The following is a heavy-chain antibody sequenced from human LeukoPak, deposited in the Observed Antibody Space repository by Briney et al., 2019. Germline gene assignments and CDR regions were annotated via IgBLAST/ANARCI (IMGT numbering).Heavy chain of an antibody. Sequence: ASVKVSCKASGYTFNRYGISWVRQAPGQRLEWMGWNSALTGNIDYAPKFQGRVTMNTDTSTRTAYMELSSLVSADTAVYFCARADPTNTGHEYFDYWGRGTLVTVSS. CDR2: NSALTGNI. CDR3: ARADPTNTGHEYFDY. D-gene: IGHD2/OR15-2a*01. CDR1: GYTFNRYG. J-gene: IGHJ4*02. V-gene: IGHV1-18*01.